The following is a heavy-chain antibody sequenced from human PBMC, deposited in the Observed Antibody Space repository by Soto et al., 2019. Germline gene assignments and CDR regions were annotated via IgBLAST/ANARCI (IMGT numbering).Heavy chain of an antibody. CDR2: MSFDGSNK. CDR1: GFTLSSYA. Sequence: QVQLVESGGGVVQPGRSLRLSCAASGFTLSSYAMYGVRQAPGRGLEWVAVMSFDGSNKYYADSVKGRITISGDNSKNTLYLQMNSLRAEDTAVYYCERGGYCSSRSCRYYYYSMDVWGQGTTVTVSS. V-gene: IGHV3-30-3*01. J-gene: IGHJ6*02. D-gene: IGHD2-2*03. CDR3: ERGGYCSSRSCRYYYYSMDV.